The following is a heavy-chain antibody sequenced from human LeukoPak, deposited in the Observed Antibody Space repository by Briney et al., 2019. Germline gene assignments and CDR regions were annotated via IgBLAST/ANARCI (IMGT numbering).Heavy chain of an antibody. D-gene: IGHD4-17*01. CDR3: ARDPASYGDYWEGAFDI. V-gene: IGHV3-7*01. CDR2: IKQDGSEK. Sequence: PGGSLRLSCAASGFTFSRYWMSWVRQAPGKGLEWVANIKQDGSEKYYVDSVKGRFTISRDNAKNSLYLQMNSLRAEDTAVYYCARDPASYGDYWEGAFDIWGQGTMVTVSS. J-gene: IGHJ3*02. CDR1: GFTFSRYW.